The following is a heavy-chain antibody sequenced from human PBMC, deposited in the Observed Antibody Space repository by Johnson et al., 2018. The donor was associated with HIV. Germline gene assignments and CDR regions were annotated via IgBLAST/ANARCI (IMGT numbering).Heavy chain of an antibody. Sequence: QVQLVESGGGVVQPGRSLRLSCAASGFTFSNYAMHWVRQAPGKGLEWVAIISYDGSDKYYADSVKGRFTISRDNSKNTLYLQMNSLRAEDTAVYYCARGRDSIGDGGAFDIWGQGTMVTVSS. D-gene: IGHD3-16*01. CDR2: ISYDGSDK. CDR1: GFTFSNYA. V-gene: IGHV3-30*04. CDR3: ARGRDSIGDGGAFDI. J-gene: IGHJ3*02.